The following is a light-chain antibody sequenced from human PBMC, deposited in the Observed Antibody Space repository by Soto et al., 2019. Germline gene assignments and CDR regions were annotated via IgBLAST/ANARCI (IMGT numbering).Light chain of an antibody. V-gene: IGKV3-15*01. CDR2: GAS. CDR1: QSVSSN. Sequence: EIVMTQSPATLSVCPGERATLSCRASQSVSSNLAWYQQKPGQAPRLLMYGASTRATGIPDRFSGRGSGTEFTLTISSLQSEYFAVYYCQQHNNWTSWTFGQGTKVEIK. J-gene: IGKJ1*01. CDR3: QQHNNWTSWT.